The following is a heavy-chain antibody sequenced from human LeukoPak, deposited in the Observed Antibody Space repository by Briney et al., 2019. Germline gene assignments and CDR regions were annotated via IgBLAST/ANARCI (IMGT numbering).Heavy chain of an antibody. V-gene: IGHV4-34*01. CDR3: ARERTGYSSGWYPSGFDY. CDR1: GGSFSGYY. CDR2: INHSGST. J-gene: IGHJ4*02. D-gene: IGHD6-19*01. Sequence: SETLSLTCAVYGGSFSGYYWSWIRQPPGKGLEWIGEINHSGSTNYNPSLKSRVTISVDTSKNQFSLKLSSVTAADTAVYYRARERTGYSSGWYPSGFDYWGQGTLVTVSS.